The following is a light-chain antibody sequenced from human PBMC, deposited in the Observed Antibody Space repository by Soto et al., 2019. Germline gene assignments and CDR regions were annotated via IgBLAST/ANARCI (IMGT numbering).Light chain of an antibody. J-gene: IGLJ3*02. CDR3: FSYTRSSTRV. Sequence: QSALTQPASVSGSPGQSITISCTGTSSDVGAYDYVCWVQQHPGRAPKLMLYDVNDRPSGVSSRFSGSKSGNTASLTISGLQAEDEADYYCFSYTRSSTRVFGGGTKLTVL. V-gene: IGLV2-14*03. CDR1: SSDVGAYDY. CDR2: DVN.